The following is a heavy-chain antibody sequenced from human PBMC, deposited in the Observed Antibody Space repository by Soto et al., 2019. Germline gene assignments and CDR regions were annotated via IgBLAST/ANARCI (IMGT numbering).Heavy chain of an antibody. J-gene: IGHJ6*02. D-gene: IGHD1-26*01. CDR2: IYYSGST. Sequence: ETLSLTCTVSGGSVSSGSYYWSWIRQPPGKGLEWIGYIYYSGSTNYNPSLKSRVTISVDTSKNQFSLKLSSVTAADTAVYYCARETGATSYYGMDVWGQGTTVTVSS. V-gene: IGHV4-61*01. CDR3: ARETGATSYYGMDV. CDR1: GGSVSSGSYY.